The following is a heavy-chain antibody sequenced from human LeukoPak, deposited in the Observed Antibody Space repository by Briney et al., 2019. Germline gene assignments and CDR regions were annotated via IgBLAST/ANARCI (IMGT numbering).Heavy chain of an antibody. CDR1: GFTFSSYA. V-gene: IGHV3-30*04. CDR3: ARARLGIAVAGGHNWFDP. D-gene: IGHD6-19*01. CDR2: ISYGGSSK. J-gene: IGHJ5*02. Sequence: GGSLRLSCAASGFTFSSYAMHWVRQAPGKGLEWVAAISYGGSSKYYADSVKGRFTISRDNSKNTLYLQMNSLRAADTAVYYCARARLGIAVAGGHNWFDPWGQRTLVSVST.